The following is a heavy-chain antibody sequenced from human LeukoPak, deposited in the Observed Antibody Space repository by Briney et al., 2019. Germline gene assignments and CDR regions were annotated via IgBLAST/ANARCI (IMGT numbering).Heavy chain of an antibody. J-gene: IGHJ5*02. V-gene: IGHV4-30-2*01. Sequence: PSETLSLTCNVSGGSISSGGYYWTWIRQPPGKGLELIGFTYASGTTYYNPSLKKRVTISVHGSKNQFSLNLSSVTAADTAVYYCARAGWGQQLIWFDPWGQGTLVTVSS. CDR1: GGSISSGGYY. D-gene: IGHD6-13*01. CDR2: TYASGTT. CDR3: ARAGWGQQLIWFDP.